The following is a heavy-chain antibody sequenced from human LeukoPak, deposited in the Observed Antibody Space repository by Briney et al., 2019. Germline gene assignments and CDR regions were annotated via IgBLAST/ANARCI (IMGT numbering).Heavy chain of an antibody. CDR3: AKDTQYLTVTRFDY. CDR2: ISGSGGST. Sequence: GGSLRLSCAASGFTFSSYGMSWVRQAPGQGLEWVSAISGSGGSTYYADSVKGRFTISRDNSKNTLYLQMNSLRAEDTAVYYCAKDTQYLTVTRFDYWGQGTLVTVSS. CDR1: GFTFSSYG. D-gene: IGHD4-17*01. J-gene: IGHJ4*02. V-gene: IGHV3-23*01.